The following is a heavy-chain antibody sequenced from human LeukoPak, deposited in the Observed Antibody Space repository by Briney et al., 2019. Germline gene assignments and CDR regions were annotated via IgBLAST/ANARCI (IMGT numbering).Heavy chain of an antibody. J-gene: IGHJ4*02. V-gene: IGHV3-23*01. CDR1: GFSFSTSP. CDR3: ARKDSGLNPFDL. CDR2: INSNSGDT. D-gene: IGHD1-14*01. Sequence: GGSLRLSCAASGFSFSTSPMSWVRQAPGKGLEWVSGINSNSGDTPYADFAKGRFTISRDNSKNTLYLQMNSLRVEDTAVYYCARKDSGLNPFDLWGQGTLVTVPS.